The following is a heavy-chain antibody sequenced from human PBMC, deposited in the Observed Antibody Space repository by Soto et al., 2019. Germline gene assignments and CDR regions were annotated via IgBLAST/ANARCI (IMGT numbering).Heavy chain of an antibody. D-gene: IGHD2-15*01. CDR1: GYTFTSYG. CDR2: ISAYNGNT. Sequence: QVQLVQSGAEVKKPGASVKVSCKASGYTFTSYGISWVRQAPGQGLEWMGWISAYNGNTNYAQKLQGRVTMTTDTSTSTAYMELRSLRSDDTAVYYCARVCRGGSCPKHKDAFDIWGQGTMVTVSS. CDR3: ARVCRGGSCPKHKDAFDI. V-gene: IGHV1-18*01. J-gene: IGHJ3*02.